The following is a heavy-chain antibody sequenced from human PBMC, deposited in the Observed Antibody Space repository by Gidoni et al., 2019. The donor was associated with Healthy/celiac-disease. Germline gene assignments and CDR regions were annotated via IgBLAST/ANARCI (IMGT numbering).Heavy chain of an antibody. V-gene: IGHV1-69*01. CDR2: IIPIFGTA. CDR1: GGTFSSPP. D-gene: IGHD2-21*02. CDR3: ALRIGGNSDDAYYYYYGMDV. Sequence: QVQLAQSGAEVKKPGSSVKVSCKASGGTFSSPPITRVRQAPGPGLEWMGGIIPIFGTANYAQKFQGRVTITADESTSTAYMELSSLRSEDTAVYYCALRIGGNSDDAYYYYYGMDVWGQGTTVTVSS. J-gene: IGHJ6*02.